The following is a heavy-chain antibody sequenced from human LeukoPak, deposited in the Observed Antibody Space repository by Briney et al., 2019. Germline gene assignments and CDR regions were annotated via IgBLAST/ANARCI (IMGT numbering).Heavy chain of an antibody. CDR1: GYIFTNSW. V-gene: IGHV5-51*01. Sequence: GESLKISCKTSGYIFTNSWIGWVRQEPGKGLEWMGIIFPADSDTRYSPSFQGQVTISADKSISTAYLQWSSLKASDTAMYYCARLCSSPPYFQHWGQGTLVTVSS. D-gene: IGHD2-15*01. J-gene: IGHJ1*01. CDR3: ARLCSSPPYFQH. CDR2: IFPADSDT.